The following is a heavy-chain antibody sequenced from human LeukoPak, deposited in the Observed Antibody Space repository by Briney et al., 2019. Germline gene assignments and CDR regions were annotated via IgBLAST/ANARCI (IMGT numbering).Heavy chain of an antibody. V-gene: IGHV4-4*07. Sequence: SETLSLTCTVSGGSITSYYWSWIRQSAGKGLEWIGRIYITGSTTYNPSLKSRVTMSLDTSKNQFSLKLSSVTAADTAVYYCARQEQQLIYNWFDPWGQGTLVTVSS. CDR3: ARQEQQLIYNWFDP. J-gene: IGHJ5*02. CDR1: GGSITSYY. D-gene: IGHD6-13*01. CDR2: IYITGST.